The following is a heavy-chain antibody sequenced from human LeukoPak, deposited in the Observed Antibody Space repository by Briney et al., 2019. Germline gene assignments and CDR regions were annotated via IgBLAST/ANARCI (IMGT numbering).Heavy chain of an antibody. Sequence: PGGSLRLSCAASGFTFSSYAMSWVRQAPGKGLEWVSAISGSGGGTYYADSVKGRFTISRDNSKNTQSLQMNSLRAEDTAVYYCLGYCSGNNCYSGGYWGQGTLVTVSS. V-gene: IGHV3-23*01. J-gene: IGHJ4*02. CDR2: ISGSGGGT. D-gene: IGHD2-15*01. CDR1: GFTFSSYA. CDR3: LGYCSGNNCYSGGY.